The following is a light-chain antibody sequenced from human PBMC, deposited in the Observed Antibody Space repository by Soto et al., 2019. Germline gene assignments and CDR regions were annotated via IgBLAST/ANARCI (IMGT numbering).Light chain of an antibody. CDR3: SSYSGSNISV. V-gene: IGLV2-8*01. CDR2: EVS. CDR1: SSDVGGYNY. Sequence: QSALTQPPSASGSPGQSVTISCTGTSSDVGGYNYVSWYKQHPGKAPKLMIFEVSKRPLGVPDRFSGSKSGNTASLTVSGLQAEDEADYYCSSYSGSNISVFGSGTKVT. J-gene: IGLJ1*01.